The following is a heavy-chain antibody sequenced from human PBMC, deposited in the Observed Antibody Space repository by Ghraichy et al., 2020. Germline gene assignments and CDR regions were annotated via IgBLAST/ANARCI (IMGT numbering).Heavy chain of an antibody. CDR1: GGSFSGYY. D-gene: IGHD2-2*01. V-gene: IGHV4-34*01. CDR2: INHSGST. CDR3: ARCLGRYQLLYFDY. Sequence: SETLSLTCAVYGGSFSGYYWSWIRQPPGKGLEWIGEINHSGSTNYNPSLKSRVTISVDTSKNQFSLKLSSVTAADTAVYYCARCLGRYQLLYFDYWGQGTLVTVSS. J-gene: IGHJ4*02.